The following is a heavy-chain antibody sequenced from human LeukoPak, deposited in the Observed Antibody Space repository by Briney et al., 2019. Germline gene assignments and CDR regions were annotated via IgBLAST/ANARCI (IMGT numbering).Heavy chain of an antibody. Sequence: GGSLRLSCAASGFTFSSYEMNWVRQAPGKGLEWVSAISGSGGSTYYADSVKGRFTISRDNSKNTLYLQMNSLRAEDTAVYYCARGYDSSGLYFDYWGQGTLVTVSS. CDR3: ARGYDSSGLYFDY. V-gene: IGHV3-23*01. D-gene: IGHD3-22*01. J-gene: IGHJ4*02. CDR1: GFTFSSYE. CDR2: ISGSGGST.